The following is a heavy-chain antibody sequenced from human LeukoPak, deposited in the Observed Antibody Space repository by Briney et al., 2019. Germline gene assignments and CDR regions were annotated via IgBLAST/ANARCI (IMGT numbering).Heavy chain of an antibody. CDR2: ISYDGSNK. CDR3: ARDLTAEYDYGDYGNFDY. V-gene: IGHV3-30*04. Sequence: GGSLRLSCAASGFTFSSYAMHWVRQAPGKGLEWVAVISYDGSNKYYADSVKGRFTISRDNSKNTLYLQMNSLRAEDTAVYYCARDLTAEYDYGDYGNFDYWGQGTLVTVSS. CDR1: GFTFSSYA. J-gene: IGHJ4*02. D-gene: IGHD4-17*01.